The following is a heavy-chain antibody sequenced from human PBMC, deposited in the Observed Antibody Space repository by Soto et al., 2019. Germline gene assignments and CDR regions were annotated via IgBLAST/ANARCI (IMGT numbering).Heavy chain of an antibody. Sequence: QVQLVQSGAEVKKPGASVKLSCKASGYTFTSYYMHWVRQAPGQGLEWMGIINPSGGNTSYAQKFQGRLTMTRDTSTTTVYMELSSLRSEDTAVYYCTRDAALLRRPYFLEYCGHGTPVTVSS. V-gene: IGHV1-46*03. J-gene: IGHJ4*01. CDR3: TRDAALLRRPYFLEY. CDR2: INPSGGNT. CDR1: GYTFTSYY. D-gene: IGHD2-15*01.